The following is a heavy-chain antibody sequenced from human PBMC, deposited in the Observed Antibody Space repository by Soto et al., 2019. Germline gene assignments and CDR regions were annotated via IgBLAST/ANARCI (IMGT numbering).Heavy chain of an antibody. CDR1: GGTFSSYA. D-gene: IGHD3-9*01. CDR3: ARTSTRWFYFDY. V-gene: IGHV1-69*01. J-gene: IGHJ4*02. CDR2: IIPIFGTA. Sequence: QVQLVQSGAEVKKPGSSVKVSCKASGGTFSSYAISWVRQAPGQGLEWMGGIIPIFGTANYARKCQGRVTITADESTSTAYMELSSLRSEGTAVYYCARTSTRWFYFDYWGQGTLVTVSS.